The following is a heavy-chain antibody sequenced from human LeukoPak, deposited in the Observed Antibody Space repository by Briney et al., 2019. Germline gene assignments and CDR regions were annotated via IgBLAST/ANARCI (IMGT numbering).Heavy chain of an antibody. V-gene: IGHV3-21*04. CDR1: GFTFSSYS. CDR2: ISSSSSYI. CDR3: AKVTPYYDFWSGYYYFDY. D-gene: IGHD3-3*01. Sequence: PGGSLRLSCAASGFTFSSYSMNWVRQAPGKGLEWVSSISSSSSYIYYADSVKGRFTISRDNSKNTLYLQMNSLRAEDTAVYYCAKVTPYYDFWSGYYYFDYWGQGTLVTVSS. J-gene: IGHJ4*02.